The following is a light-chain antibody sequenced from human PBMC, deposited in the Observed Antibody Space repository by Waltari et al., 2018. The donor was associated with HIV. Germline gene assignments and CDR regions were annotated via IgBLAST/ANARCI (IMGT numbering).Light chain of an antibody. CDR1: SNNVGNQG. J-gene: IGLJ3*02. CDR3: SSWDSSLSAWV. Sequence: QAGLTQPPSVSKGLRQTATLTCTGNSNNVGNQGAAWLQQHQGHPPKLLSYRNNNRPSGISERLSASRSGNIAYLTITGLQPEDEADYYCSSWDSSLSAWVFGGGTKLTVL. V-gene: IGLV10-54*01. CDR2: RNN.